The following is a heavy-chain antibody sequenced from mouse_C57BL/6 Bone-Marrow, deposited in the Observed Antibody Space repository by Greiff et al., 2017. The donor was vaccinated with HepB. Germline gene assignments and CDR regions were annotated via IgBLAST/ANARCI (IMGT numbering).Heavy chain of an antibody. CDR2: IYPGDGDT. V-gene: IGHV1-82*01. Sequence: VKLMESGPELVKPGASVKISCKASGYAFSSSWMNWVKQRPGKGLEWIGRIYPGDGDTNYNGKFKGKATLTADKSSSTAYMQLSSLTSEDSAVYFCARSGYYDYDGGFAYWGQGTLVTVSA. D-gene: IGHD2-4*01. CDR3: ARSGYYDYDGGFAY. J-gene: IGHJ3*01. CDR1: GYAFSSSW.